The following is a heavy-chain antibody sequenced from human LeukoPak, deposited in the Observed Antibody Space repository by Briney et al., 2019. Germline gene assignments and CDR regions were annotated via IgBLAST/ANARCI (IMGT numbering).Heavy chain of an antibody. CDR2: ISYDGSNK. Sequence: GGSLRLSCAASGFTFSSYGMHWVRQAPGKGLGWVAVISYDGSNKYYADSVKGRLTISRDNSKNTLYLQMNSLRAEDTAVYYCAKAYEQLVPFLGYWGQRTLVTVSS. V-gene: IGHV3-30*18. D-gene: IGHD6-13*01. CDR1: GFTFSSYG. CDR3: AKAYEQLVPFLGY. J-gene: IGHJ4*02.